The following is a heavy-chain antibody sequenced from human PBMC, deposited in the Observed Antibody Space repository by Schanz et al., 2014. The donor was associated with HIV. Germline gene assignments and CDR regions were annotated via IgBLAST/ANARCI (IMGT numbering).Heavy chain of an antibody. V-gene: IGHV3-23*01. D-gene: IGHD1-26*01. J-gene: IGHJ6*02. CDR2: LSGSGDRT. CDR1: GFSFLRYE. Sequence: EVQLLESGGGLVQPGGSLRISCVASGFSFLRYEMSWVRQAPGKGLEWLSTLSGSGDRTYYADSVKGRVTISRDNSKNTLYLQMNSLRVEDTAIYFCAKDQSARWALPFYYGFDVWGQGTTVTVSS. CDR3: AKDQSARWALPFYYGFDV.